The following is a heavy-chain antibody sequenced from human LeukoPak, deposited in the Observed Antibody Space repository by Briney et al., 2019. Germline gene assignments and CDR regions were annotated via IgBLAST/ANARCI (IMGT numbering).Heavy chain of an antibody. CDR2: INPRGGST. J-gene: IGHJ4*02. CDR1: GYIFTTYY. Sequence: ASVTVSFKSSGYIFTTYYMHWLRQAPGQGPEWMGIINPRGGSTDYAQKFQGRVTMTSDTSTSTVYMELKSLRSEDTAVYFCARVGTTGATADNWGQGTLVTVSS. D-gene: IGHD4-11*01. V-gene: IGHV1-46*01. CDR3: ARVGTTGATADN.